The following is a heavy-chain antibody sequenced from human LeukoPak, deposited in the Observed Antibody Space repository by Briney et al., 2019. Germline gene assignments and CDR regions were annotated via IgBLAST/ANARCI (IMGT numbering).Heavy chain of an antibody. CDR3: ARGGTLFTYFDS. CDR2: IYYTGNT. V-gene: IGHV4-4*07. CDR1: GGSTSDYY. Sequence: SETLSLTCSVSGGSTSDYYWNWIRQPPGHGLEWLGRIYYTGNTAYNPSLESRLTMSLDTAKNQFSLKVTSVTAADTAVYYCARGGTLFTYFDSWGQGTLVTVSS. J-gene: IGHJ4*02. D-gene: IGHD3-10*02.